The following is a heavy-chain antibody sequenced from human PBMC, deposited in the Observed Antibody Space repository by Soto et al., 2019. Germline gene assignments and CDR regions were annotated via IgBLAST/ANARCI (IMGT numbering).Heavy chain of an antibody. V-gene: IGHV3-30*14. CDR2: ISYDGSNK. D-gene: IGHD2-8*01. J-gene: IGHJ4*02. Sequence: QVQVVESGGGVVQPGRSLRLSCAASGFTFSSYAMHWVRQAPGKGLEWVAVISYDGSNKYYADSVKGRFTISRDNSKNTLYFQMDSLRAEDTAVYYCVGSRTLYGQFYYWGQGTLVIVSS. CDR1: GFTFSSYA. CDR3: VGSRTLYGQFYY.